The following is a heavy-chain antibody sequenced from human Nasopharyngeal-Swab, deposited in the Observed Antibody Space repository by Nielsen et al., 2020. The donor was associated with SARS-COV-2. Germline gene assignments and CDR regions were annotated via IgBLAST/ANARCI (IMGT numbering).Heavy chain of an antibody. Sequence: GGSLRLSCAASGFTVSSNYMSWVRQAPGKGLEWVSVIYSGGSTYYTDSVKGRFTISRDNSKNTLYLQMSSLRAEDTAVYYCARPYDSSGYYYRLDYWGQGTLVTVSS. V-gene: IGHV3-53*01. CDR2: IYSGGST. CDR1: GFTVSSNY. CDR3: ARPYDSSGYYYRLDY. D-gene: IGHD3-22*01. J-gene: IGHJ4*02.